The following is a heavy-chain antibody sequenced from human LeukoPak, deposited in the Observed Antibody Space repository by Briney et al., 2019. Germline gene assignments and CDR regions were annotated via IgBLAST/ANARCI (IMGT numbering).Heavy chain of an antibody. CDR3: ARVRCGDCYYFDY. J-gene: IGHJ4*02. Sequence: GGSLRLSCAASGFTFSSYWMSWVRQAPGKGLEWVANIKQDGSEKYYVDSVKGRFTISRDNAKNSLYLQMNSLRAEDTAVYYCARVRCGDCYYFDYWGQGTLVTVSS. CDR1: GFTFSSYW. CDR2: IKQDGSEK. D-gene: IGHD2-21*01. V-gene: IGHV3-7*01.